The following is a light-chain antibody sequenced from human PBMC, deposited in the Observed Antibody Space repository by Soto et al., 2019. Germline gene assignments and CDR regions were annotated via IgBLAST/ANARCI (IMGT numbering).Light chain of an antibody. CDR2: DAS. Sequence: EIVLTQSPVTLSLSPGERATLSCRASQSVNIHLAWYQQKPGQAPRLLIYDASHRVTGIPARFSGSGSGTDFTLTISSLEPEDFAVYYCQQRSKWPPDFGQGTRLEI. V-gene: IGKV3-11*01. CDR1: QSVNIH. CDR3: QQRSKWPPD. J-gene: IGKJ5*01.